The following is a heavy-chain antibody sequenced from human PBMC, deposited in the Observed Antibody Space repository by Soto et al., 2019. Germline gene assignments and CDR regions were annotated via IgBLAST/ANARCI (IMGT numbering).Heavy chain of an antibody. CDR3: ATGAFLDN. V-gene: IGHV3-15*01. J-gene: IGHJ4*02. Sequence: EVQLVESGGGLVQPGGSLKLSCAASGFTFSGSAMHWVRQASGKGLEWVGRIKSKYNGGTRDYAAPVKGRFAVSRDDSKNTFFLQMNSLKIEDAAVYYCATGAFLDNWGQGTLVTVSS. CDR1: GFTFSGSA. CDR2: IKSKYNGGTR.